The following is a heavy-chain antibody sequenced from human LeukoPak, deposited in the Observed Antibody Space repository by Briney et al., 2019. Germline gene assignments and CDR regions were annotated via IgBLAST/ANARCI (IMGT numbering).Heavy chain of an antibody. CDR3: AREGLAAAADY. V-gene: IGHV3-74*01. CDR1: GFTFSSYW. D-gene: IGHD6-13*01. Sequence: GGSLRLSCAASGFTFSSYWMHWVRHAPGKGLVWVSRIDRDGSHTSYADSVKGRFTISRDNAKNTLYLQMSSLRAEDTAVYYCAREGLAAAADYWGQGTLVTVSS. CDR2: IDRDGSHT. J-gene: IGHJ4*02.